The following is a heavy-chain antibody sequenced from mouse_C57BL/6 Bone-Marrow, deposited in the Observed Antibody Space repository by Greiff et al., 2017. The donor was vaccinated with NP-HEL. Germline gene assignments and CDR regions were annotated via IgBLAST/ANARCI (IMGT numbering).Heavy chain of an antibody. V-gene: IGHV2-5*01. D-gene: IGHD2-5*01. CDR2: IWRGGST. CDR1: GFSLTSYG. Sequence: QVQLKESGPGLVQPSQSLSITCTVSGFSLTSYGVHWVRQSPGKGLEWLGVIWRGGSTDYNAAFMSRLSITKDNSKSQVFFKMNSLPADDTAIYYCAIYYSNYGAMDYWGQGTSVTVSS. J-gene: IGHJ4*01. CDR3: AIYYSNYGAMDY.